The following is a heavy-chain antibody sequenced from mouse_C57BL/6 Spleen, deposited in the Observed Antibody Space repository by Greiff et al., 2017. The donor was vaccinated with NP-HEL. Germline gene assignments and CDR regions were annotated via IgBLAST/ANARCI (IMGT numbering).Heavy chain of an antibody. Sequence: EVNLVESGGGLVKPGGSLKLSCAASGFTFSDYGMHWVRQAPEKGLEWVAYISSGSSTIYYADTVKGRFTISRDNAKNTLFLQMTSLRSEDTAMYYCARPGGRGPYYFDYWGQGTTLTVSS. CDR3: ARPGGRGPYYFDY. CDR1: GFTFSDYG. D-gene: IGHD1-1*01. CDR2: ISSGSSTI. J-gene: IGHJ2*01. V-gene: IGHV5-17*01.